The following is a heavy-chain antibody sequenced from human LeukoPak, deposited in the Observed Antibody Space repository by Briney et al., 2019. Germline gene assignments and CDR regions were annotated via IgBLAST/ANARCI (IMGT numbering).Heavy chain of an antibody. Sequence: GGSLRLSCAASGFTFSSYSMNWVRQAPGKGLEWVSSISSSSSYIYYADSVKGRFTISRDNAKNSLYLQMNSLRAEDTAVYYCARAANFGSSYAFDIWGQGTMVTVPS. V-gene: IGHV3-21*01. CDR2: ISSSSSYI. CDR1: GFTFSSYS. D-gene: IGHD1-26*01. CDR3: ARAANFGSSYAFDI. J-gene: IGHJ3*02.